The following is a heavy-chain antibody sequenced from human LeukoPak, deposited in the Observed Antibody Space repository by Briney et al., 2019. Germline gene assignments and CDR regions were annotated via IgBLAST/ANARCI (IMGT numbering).Heavy chain of an antibody. CDR1: GGSISSYY. J-gene: IGHJ6*03. V-gene: IGHV4-59*08. Sequence: PSETLSLTCTVSGGSISSYYWSWIRQPPGKGLEWIGYIYYSGSTNYNPPLKSRVTISVDTSKNQFSLKLSSVTAADTAVYYCARHVSYGLPNYYYYYYMDVWGKGTTVTISS. CDR2: IYYSGST. D-gene: IGHD1-26*01. CDR3: ARHVSYGLPNYYYYYYMDV.